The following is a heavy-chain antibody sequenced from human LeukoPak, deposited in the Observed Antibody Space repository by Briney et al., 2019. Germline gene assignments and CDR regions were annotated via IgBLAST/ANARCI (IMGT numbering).Heavy chain of an antibody. CDR1: GYTFTSYY. J-gene: IGHJ4*02. Sequence: ASVKVSCKASGYTFTSYYMHWVRQAPGQGLEWMGIINPSGGSTSYAQKFQGRVTITADESTSTAYMELSSLRSEGTAVYYCARDSGRGVAGNLDYWGQGTLVTVSS. D-gene: IGHD6-19*01. CDR2: INPSGGST. V-gene: IGHV1-46*01. CDR3: ARDSGRGVAGNLDY.